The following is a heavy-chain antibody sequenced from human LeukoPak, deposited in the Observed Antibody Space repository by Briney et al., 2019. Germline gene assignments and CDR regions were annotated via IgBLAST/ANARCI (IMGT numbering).Heavy chain of an antibody. CDR2: ISSNGGST. CDR1: GFTFSSYA. CDR3: ARLNRDSYYRNWLDP. V-gene: IGHV3-64*01. Sequence: GGSLRLSCAASGFTFSSYAMHWVRQAPGKGLEYVSAISSNGGSTYYASSVKGRFTISRDNSKNTLYLQMGSLRAEDMAVYYCARLNRDSYYRNWLDPWGQGTLVTVSS. D-gene: IGHD3-10*01. J-gene: IGHJ5*02.